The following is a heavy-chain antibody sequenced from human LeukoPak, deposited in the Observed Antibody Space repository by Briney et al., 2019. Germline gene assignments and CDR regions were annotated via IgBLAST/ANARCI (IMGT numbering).Heavy chain of an antibody. CDR2: IYYSGST. Sequence: SETLSLTCTVSSGSISSYYWSWIRQPPGKGLEWIGYIYYSGSTNYNPSLKSRVTISVDTSKNQFSLKLSSVTAADTAVYYCARSSYTVAGTVVDYWGQGTLVTVSS. CDR3: ARSSYTVAGTVVDY. V-gene: IGHV4-59*01. D-gene: IGHD6-19*01. J-gene: IGHJ4*02. CDR1: SGSISSYY.